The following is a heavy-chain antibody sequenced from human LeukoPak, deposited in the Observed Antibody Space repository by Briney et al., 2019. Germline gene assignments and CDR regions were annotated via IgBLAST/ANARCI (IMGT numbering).Heavy chain of an antibody. CDR1: GFVFGSYA. V-gene: IGHV3-23*01. CDR2: ISGSGVMT. D-gene: IGHD3-16*01. CDR3: VVRGGFPSDN. Sequence: GGSLRLSCVGSGFVFGSYAMNWVRQAPGKGLDWVSAISGSGVMTKYADSVRGRFTSSRDNTKNALYLQMSSLRPEDTAVYYCVVRGGFPSDNWGQGTLVTVSS. J-gene: IGHJ4*02.